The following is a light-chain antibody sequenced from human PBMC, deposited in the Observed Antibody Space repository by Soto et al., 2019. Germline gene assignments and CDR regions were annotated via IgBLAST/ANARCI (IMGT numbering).Light chain of an antibody. V-gene: IGLV1-44*01. Sequence: QAVVTQPPSASGTPGQRVTISCSGSSSNIGRNTVNWYQQLPGTAPKLLIFASNQRPSGVPDRFSGSKTGTSASLAISGLQSEDEADYYCAAWDDSLNGWVFGGGTKLPVL. CDR3: AAWDDSLNGWV. CDR1: SSNIGRNT. CDR2: ASN. J-gene: IGLJ3*02.